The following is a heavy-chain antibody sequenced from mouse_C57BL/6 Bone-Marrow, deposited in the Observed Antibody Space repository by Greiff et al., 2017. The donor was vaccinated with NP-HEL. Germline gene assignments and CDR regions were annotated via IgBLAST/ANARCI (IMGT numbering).Heavy chain of an antibody. J-gene: IGHJ4*01. CDR1: GYTFTSYW. CDR3: ARKGTSSYVYYAMDD. Sequence: QVQLQQPGAELVRPGTSVKLSCKASGYTFTSYWMHWVKQRPGQGLEWIGVIDPSDSYTNYNQKFKGKATLTVDTSSSTAYMQLSSLTSEDSAVYDCARKGTSSYVYYAMDDWGQGTSVTVSS. CDR2: IDPSDSYT. V-gene: IGHV1-59*01. D-gene: IGHD1-1*01.